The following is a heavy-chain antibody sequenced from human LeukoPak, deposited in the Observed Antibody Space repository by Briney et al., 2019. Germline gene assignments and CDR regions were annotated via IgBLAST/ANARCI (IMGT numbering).Heavy chain of an antibody. J-gene: IGHJ4*02. CDR1: GFTFSSYA. D-gene: IGHD2-2*02. V-gene: IGHV3-23*01. CDR3: AKTGGAAIGYYFDY. Sequence: PGGSLRLSCAASGFTFSSYAMSWVRQAPGKGLEWVSAISGSGGSTYHADSVKGRFTISRDNSKNTLYLRMNSLRAEDTAVYYCAKTGGAAIGYYFDYWGQGTLVTVSS. CDR2: ISGSGGST.